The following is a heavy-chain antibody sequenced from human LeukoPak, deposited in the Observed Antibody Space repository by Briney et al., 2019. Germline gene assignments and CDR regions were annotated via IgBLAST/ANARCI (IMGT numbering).Heavy chain of an antibody. J-gene: IGHJ4*02. CDR2: IYYSGTT. Sequence: SETLSLTCTVSRDSISSSTYDWGWIRQPPGKGLDWIVNIYYSGTTYYNPSLKSRVTISVDKSKNQFSLKLSSVTAADTAVYYCARATPTDYYGSGSYYAWGQGILVTVSS. CDR1: RDSISSSTYD. D-gene: IGHD3-10*01. CDR3: ARATPTDYYGSGSYYA. V-gene: IGHV4-39*07.